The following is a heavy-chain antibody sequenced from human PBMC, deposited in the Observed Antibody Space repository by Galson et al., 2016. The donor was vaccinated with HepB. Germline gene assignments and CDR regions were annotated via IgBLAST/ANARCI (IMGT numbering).Heavy chain of an antibody. D-gene: IGHD2-15*01. CDR2: INPNSGGT. V-gene: IGHV1-2*02. Sequence: SVKVSCKASGYTFSAYYMHWVRQAPGQGLEWMGWINPNSGGTKYAQKFQGRVPMTRDTSISTAYMELSRLRSDDTAVYYCARDIGATDFDYWGQGTLVTVSS. CDR1: GYTFSAYY. J-gene: IGHJ4*02. CDR3: ARDIGATDFDY.